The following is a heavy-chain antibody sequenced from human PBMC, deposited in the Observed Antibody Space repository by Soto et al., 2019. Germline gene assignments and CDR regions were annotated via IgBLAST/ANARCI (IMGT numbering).Heavy chain of an antibody. CDR3: AKDGGFSGSSTSGYGFDY. Sequence: GGSLRLSCAASGFTFSSYAMSWVRQAPGKGLEWVSAISGSGGSTYYADSVKGRFTISRDNSKNTLYLQMNSLRAEDTAVYYCAKDGGFSGSSTSGYGFDYWGQGTLVTVSS. J-gene: IGHJ4*02. CDR2: ISGSGGST. D-gene: IGHD2-2*01. V-gene: IGHV3-23*01. CDR1: GFTFSSYA.